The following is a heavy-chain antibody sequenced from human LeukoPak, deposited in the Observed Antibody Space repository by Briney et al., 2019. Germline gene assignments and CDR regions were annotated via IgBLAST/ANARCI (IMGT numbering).Heavy chain of an antibody. V-gene: IGHV1-46*01. J-gene: IGHJ4*02. CDR1: GYTFTSYY. CDR3: ARDPIGSRWPYYFDY. D-gene: IGHD6-13*01. CDR2: INPSGGST. Sequence: ASVKVSCKASGYTFTSYYMHWVRQAPGQGLEWMGIINPSGGSTSYAQKFQGRVTMTTDTSTSTAYMELRSLRSDDTAVYYCARDPIGSRWPYYFDYWGQGTLVTVSS.